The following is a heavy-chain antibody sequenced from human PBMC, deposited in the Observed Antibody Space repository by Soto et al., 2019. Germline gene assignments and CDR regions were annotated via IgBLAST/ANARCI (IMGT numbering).Heavy chain of an antibody. CDR2: IKKDGSEK. CDR1: GFSFSTYW. V-gene: IGHV3-7*01. CDR3: VAGSGWLPDF. D-gene: IGHD6-19*01. Sequence: EVQLVESGGGLVQPRGSLRLSCAASGFSFSTYWMNWVRQAPGKGLEWVAIIKKDGSEKLYVDSVKGRFTISRDNARNSLYLEMNSLGAEDTAVYYCVAGSGWLPDFWGQGTLVTVSS. J-gene: IGHJ4*02.